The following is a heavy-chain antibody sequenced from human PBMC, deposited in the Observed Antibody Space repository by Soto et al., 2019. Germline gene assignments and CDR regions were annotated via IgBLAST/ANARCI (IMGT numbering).Heavy chain of an antibody. CDR2: LNTYGNT. D-gene: IGHD1-7*01. Sequence: SETLSLTCTVSGGSISSYRWSWIRQPAGKGLEWIGRLNTYGNTHYNPSLKSRVTVSVDTSRNQFFLTLRSVTAADSAVYHCGRESGEPWDYEASWGQGTPVTVSS. CDR3: GRESGEPWDYEAS. CDR1: GGSISSYR. J-gene: IGHJ5*02. V-gene: IGHV4-4*07.